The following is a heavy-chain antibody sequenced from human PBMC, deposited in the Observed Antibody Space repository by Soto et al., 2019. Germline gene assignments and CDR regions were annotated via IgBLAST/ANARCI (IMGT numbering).Heavy chain of an antibody. V-gene: IGHV3-48*01. CDR1: GFTFSSYS. CDR2: ISSSSTT. J-gene: IGHJ5*02. Sequence: QPGGSLRLSCAASGFTFSSYSMNWVRQAPGKGLEWVSYISSSSTTEYAASVKGRFTISRDDSKNSLYLQMNSLKTEDTAVYYCARVPLRGNWFDPWGQGTLVTVSS. D-gene: IGHD4-17*01. CDR3: ARVPLRGNWFDP.